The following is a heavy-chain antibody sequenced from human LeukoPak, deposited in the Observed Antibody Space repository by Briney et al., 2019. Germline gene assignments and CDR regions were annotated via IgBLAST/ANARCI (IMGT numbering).Heavy chain of an antibody. CDR3: ARSAGSGWYLGTPDAFDI. J-gene: IGHJ3*02. Sequence: GGSLRLSRAASGFTFSSYWMSWVRQAPGKGLEWVANIKQDGSEKYYVDSVKGRFTISRDNAKNSLYLQMNSLRAEDTAVYYCARSAGSGWYLGTPDAFDIWGQGTMVTVSS. V-gene: IGHV3-7*01. CDR1: GFTFSSYW. D-gene: IGHD6-19*01. CDR2: IKQDGSEK.